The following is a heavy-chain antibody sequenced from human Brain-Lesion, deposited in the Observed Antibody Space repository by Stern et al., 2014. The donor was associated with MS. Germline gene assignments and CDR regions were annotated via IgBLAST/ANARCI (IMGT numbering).Heavy chain of an antibody. CDR1: GYTLTELY. D-gene: IGHD1-26*01. V-gene: IGHV1-24*01. Sequence: QVQLVQSGAEVKKPGASVKVSCKVSGYTLTELYMHWVRQAPRKGLEWMGGFGPEDGETIYAQKFQGRVTMTEDTSTDTASLERRSLRSEDTAVYYCATLSPGAGGNYYRHFDYRGQGTLVTVSS. J-gene: IGHJ4*02. CDR2: FGPEDGET. CDR3: ATLSPGAGGNYYRHFDY.